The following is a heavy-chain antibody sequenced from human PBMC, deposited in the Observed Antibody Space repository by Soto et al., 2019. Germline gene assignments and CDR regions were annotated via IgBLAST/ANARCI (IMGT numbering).Heavy chain of an antibody. D-gene: IGHD3-22*01. Sequence: EVHLLESGGGSVQPGGSLRLSCAASGFTFSSFVMSWVRQAPGKGLEWVSALSGSGGSTFYADSVKGRFTLSRDNSKNTLLLQMNSLRAEDTAVYYCAKDGSYYDTPTESDYWGQGTLVTVSS. CDR3: AKDGSYYDTPTESDY. J-gene: IGHJ4*02. CDR1: GFTFSSFV. V-gene: IGHV3-23*01. CDR2: LSGSGGST.